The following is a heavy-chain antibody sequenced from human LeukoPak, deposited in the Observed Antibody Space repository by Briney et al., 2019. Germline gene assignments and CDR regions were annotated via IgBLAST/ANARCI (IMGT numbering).Heavy chain of an antibody. CDR3: ARGSYYDSSGYLDY. CDR1: GFTFKTYG. CDR2: ISGSGANT. Sequence: GGSLRLSCAASGFTFKTYGMSWVRQAPGKGLEWVSGISGSGANTYYAGSVKGRFTVSRDNSKNTLFLQMNSLRAEDTAVYYCARGSYYDSSGYLDYWGQGTLVTVSS. J-gene: IGHJ4*02. D-gene: IGHD3-22*01. V-gene: IGHV3-23*01.